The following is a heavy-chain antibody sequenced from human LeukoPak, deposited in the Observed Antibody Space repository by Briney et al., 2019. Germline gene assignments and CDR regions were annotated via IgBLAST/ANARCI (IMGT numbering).Heavy chain of an antibody. J-gene: IGHJ3*02. D-gene: IGHD6-13*01. CDR2: IYYSGST. CDR1: GGSISNNY. CDR3: ARVSYSSSWYGRNAFDI. Sequence: PSETLSLTCSVSGGSISNNYWSWIRQPPGKGLEWIGYIYYSGSTNYNPSLKSRVTISVDTSKNQFSLKLSSVTAADTAVYYCARVSYSSSWYGRNAFDIWGQGTMVTVSS. V-gene: IGHV4-59*01.